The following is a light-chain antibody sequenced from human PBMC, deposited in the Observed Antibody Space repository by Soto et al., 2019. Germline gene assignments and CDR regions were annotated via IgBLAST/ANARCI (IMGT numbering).Light chain of an antibody. CDR3: QQRNNWPPSIT. CDR1: ENIGST. CDR2: DAS. V-gene: IGKV3-11*01. Sequence: EIVMTPSPASVSVSPGETVPISCRASENIGSTLGWYQQKPGQPPRLLIHDASSRATGIPARFSGSGSGTDFTLTISRLEPEDFAVYYCQQRNNWPPSITFGTGTRLEIK. J-gene: IGKJ5*01.